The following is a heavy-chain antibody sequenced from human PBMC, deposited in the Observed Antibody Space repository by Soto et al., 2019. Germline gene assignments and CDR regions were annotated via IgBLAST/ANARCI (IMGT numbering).Heavy chain of an antibody. Sequence: PGGSLRLSCAASGFTFSSYAMSWVRQAPGKGLEWVSAISGSGGSTYYADSVKGRFTISRDNSKNTLYLQMNSLRAEDTAVYYCAKGAKGPSGYPLYYYYGMDVWGQGTTVTVSS. CDR1: GFTFSSYA. D-gene: IGHD3-22*01. J-gene: IGHJ6*02. CDR3: AKGAKGPSGYPLYYYYGMDV. V-gene: IGHV3-23*01. CDR2: ISGSGGST.